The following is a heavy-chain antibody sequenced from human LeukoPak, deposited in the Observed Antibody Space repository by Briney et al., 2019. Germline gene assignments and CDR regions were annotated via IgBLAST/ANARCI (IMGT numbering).Heavy chain of an antibody. D-gene: IGHD1-26*01. J-gene: IGHJ4*02. CDR1: GGSFSGYY. CDR3: ARRRGSYLSHFDY. CDR2: INHSGST. V-gene: IGHV4-34*01. Sequence: SETLSLTCAVCGGSFSGYYWSWIRQPPGKGLEWIGEINHSGSTNYNPSLKSRVTISVDTSKNQFSLKLSSVTAADTAVYYCARRRGSYLSHFDYWGQGTLVTVSS.